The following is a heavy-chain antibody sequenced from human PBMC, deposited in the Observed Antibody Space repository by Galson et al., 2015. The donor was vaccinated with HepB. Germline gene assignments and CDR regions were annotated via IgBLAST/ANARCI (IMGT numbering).Heavy chain of an antibody. CDR2: IRYTGDT. CDR1: HGSVNNYY. D-gene: IGHD5-12*01. J-gene: IGHJ4*02. V-gene: IGHV4-59*08. CDR3: ARHPGRGSVGYAFDL. Sequence: TCSVSHGSVNNYYWSWIRRSPGNRPEWLGYIRYTGDTTYNPSLGYRIGMSVDTAINQVSLWLTSVTAADSAIYYCARHPGRGSVGYAFDLWGQGTLVTVSP.